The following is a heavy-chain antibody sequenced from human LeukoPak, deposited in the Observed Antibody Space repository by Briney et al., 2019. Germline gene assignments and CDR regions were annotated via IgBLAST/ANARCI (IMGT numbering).Heavy chain of an antibody. Sequence: SETLSLTCIVSGGSISSSSDYWGWIRQPPGKGLEWIGSIYYSGTTYYNPSLKSRVTISVDTSKTQFSLKLDSVTAADTAVYYCARGTTLTTGDFDYWGQGTLVTVSS. CDR1: GGSISSSSDY. CDR2: IYYSGTT. CDR3: ARGTTLTTGDFDY. D-gene: IGHD4-17*01. V-gene: IGHV4-39*07. J-gene: IGHJ4*02.